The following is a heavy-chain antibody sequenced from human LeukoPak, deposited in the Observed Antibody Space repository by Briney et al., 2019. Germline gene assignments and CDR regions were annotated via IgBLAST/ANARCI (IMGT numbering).Heavy chain of an antibody. V-gene: IGHV3-11*01. Sequence: PGGSLRLSCAASGFIFSDYYMNWIRQAPGKGLEWVSYISSSGSTIYYADSVKGRFTISRDNAKNSLYLQMNSLRADDTAVYYCASGGRGFLGAFDGWGQGTMVTVSS. CDR2: ISSSGSTI. D-gene: IGHD4-23*01. J-gene: IGHJ3*01. CDR3: ASGGRGFLGAFDG. CDR1: GFIFSDYY.